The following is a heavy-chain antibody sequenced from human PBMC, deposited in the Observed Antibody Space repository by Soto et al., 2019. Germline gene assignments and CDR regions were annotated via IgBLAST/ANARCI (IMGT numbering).Heavy chain of an antibody. D-gene: IGHD2-15*01. J-gene: IGHJ5*02. Sequence: EVQLVESGGGLVKPGGSLRLSCAASGFTFSNYNMNWVRQAPGKGLEWVSSIRSSRVCIDYADSVKGRFTISRDNAQNSLHLQINSLGAEDTAMYYCARGWFGSQRKTPFDPWGQGTLVAVSS. CDR3: ARGWFGSQRKTPFDP. CDR1: GFTFSNYN. V-gene: IGHV3-21*01. CDR2: IRSSRVCI.